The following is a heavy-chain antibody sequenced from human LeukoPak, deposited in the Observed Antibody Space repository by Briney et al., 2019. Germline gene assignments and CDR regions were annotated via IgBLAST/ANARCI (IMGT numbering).Heavy chain of an antibody. CDR1: GFTFSSYS. CDR3: AGYLPDSWVMNWFDP. V-gene: IGHV3-21*01. CDR2: ISSSSSYI. J-gene: IGHJ5*02. D-gene: IGHD6-13*01. Sequence: PGGSLRLSCAASGFTFSSYSMNWVRQAPGKGLEWVSSISSSSSYICYADSVKGRFTISRDNAKNSLYLQMNSLRAEDTAVYYCAGYLPDSWVMNWFDPWGQGTLVTVSS.